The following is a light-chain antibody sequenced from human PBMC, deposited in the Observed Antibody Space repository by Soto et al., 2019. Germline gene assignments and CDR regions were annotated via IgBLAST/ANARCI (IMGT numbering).Light chain of an antibody. J-gene: IGKJ1*01. V-gene: IGKV1-39*01. CDR3: QQSYTNPRT. Sequence: DIQMTQSPSSLSASVGDRVTITCRASQTISNYLNCYQQKPGKAPKLLMYGASNLQSGVPTRFSGSGSATAFTLTISSLQPEDFATYYCQQSYTNPRTFGQGTKVEMK. CDR1: QTISNY. CDR2: GAS.